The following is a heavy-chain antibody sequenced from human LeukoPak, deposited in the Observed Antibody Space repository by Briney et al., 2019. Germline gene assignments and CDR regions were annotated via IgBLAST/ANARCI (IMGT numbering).Heavy chain of an antibody. CDR2: IIPIFGTA. Sequence: ASVKVSCKASGGTFSSYAISWVRQAPGQGLEWMGGIIPIFGTANYAQKFQGRVTITADKSTSTAYMELSSLRSEDTVVYYCASGGTITIFWIWGQGTLVTVSS. D-gene: IGHD3-9*01. CDR1: GGTFSSYA. CDR3: ASGGTITIFWI. V-gene: IGHV1-69*06. J-gene: IGHJ4*02.